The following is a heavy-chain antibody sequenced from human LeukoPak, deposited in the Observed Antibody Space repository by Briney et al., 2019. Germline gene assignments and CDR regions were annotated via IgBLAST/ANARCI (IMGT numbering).Heavy chain of an antibody. J-gene: IGHJ5*02. V-gene: IGHV3-23*01. CDR1: GFTFSSYA. D-gene: IGHD6-19*01. Sequence: GGSLRLSCAASGFTFSSYAMSWVRQAPGKGLEWVPAISGSGGSTYYADSVKGRFTISRDNSKNTLYLQMNSLRAEDTAVYYCAKKGSSGWYMDWFDPWGQGTLVTVSS. CDR3: AKKGSSGWYMDWFDP. CDR2: ISGSGGST.